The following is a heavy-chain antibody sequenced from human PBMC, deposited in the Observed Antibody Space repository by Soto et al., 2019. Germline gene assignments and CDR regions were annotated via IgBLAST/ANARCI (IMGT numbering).Heavy chain of an antibody. V-gene: IGHV1-18*04. J-gene: IGHJ4*02. D-gene: IGHD3-16*02. CDR3: ARGPYDYIWGSYRPPPPYFDF. CDR2: ISAYNGNT. CDR1: GYTFTTYG. Sequence: ASVKVSCKASGYTFTTYGITWVRQAPGQGLEWMGWISAYNGNTNHTHKLQGRVTMTTDISTSTAYMELRSLRSDDTAVYYCARGPYDYIWGSYRPPPPYFDFWGQGTLVTVSS.